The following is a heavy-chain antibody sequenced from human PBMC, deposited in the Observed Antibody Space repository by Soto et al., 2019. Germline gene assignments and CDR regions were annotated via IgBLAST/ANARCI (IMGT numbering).Heavy chain of an antibody. V-gene: IGHV3-23*01. D-gene: IGHD6-6*01. J-gene: IGHJ4*02. CDR3: AKDLRNIGARPWFKCFDD. Sequence: EVQMLESGGGLVQPGGSLRLSCEVSGFTFTSYAMNWVRQAPGKGLEWVAGMTSSGSGTFYADSVKGRFTISRDNFRNTLYLELSTVREVDTAVYFCAKDLRNIGARPWFKCFDDWGQGTLVTVSS. CDR2: MTSSGSGT. CDR1: GFTFTSYA.